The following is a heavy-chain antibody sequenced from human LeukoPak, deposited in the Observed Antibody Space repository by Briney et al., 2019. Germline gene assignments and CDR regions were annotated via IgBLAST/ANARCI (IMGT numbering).Heavy chain of an antibody. V-gene: IGHV3-53*01. CDR1: GFTVISHY. D-gene: IGHD5-12*01. Sequence: GGSLRHSCAAPGFTVISHYMSRVRPAPGKGLEWGSVIYSGGRTYYANSVKGRFTISRDNSKNTLYLQMSSLRAGDTAVYYCAKDEGDSGYSGYDSRPSFDYWGQGTLVTVSS. CDR2: IYSGGRT. CDR3: AKDEGDSGYSGYDSRPSFDY. J-gene: IGHJ4*02.